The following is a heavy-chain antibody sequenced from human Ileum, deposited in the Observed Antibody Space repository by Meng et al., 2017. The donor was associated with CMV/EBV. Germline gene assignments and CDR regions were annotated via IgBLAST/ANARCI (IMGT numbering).Heavy chain of an antibody. CDR2: IDSSSSSA. Sequence: HLVEVWGRLRPPGGSLRLSVEGSGFTFSRYNMNWVRQVQGKGLEWVSFIDSSSSSAFHADSVKGRFTISRDNAKNSLYLQMNNLRAEDTAVYYCARGLGGYNTAWYASDYWGQGTLVTVSS. J-gene: IGHJ4*02. CDR3: ARGLGGYNTAWYASDY. D-gene: IGHD5-24*01. V-gene: IGHV3-21*04. CDR1: GFTFSRYN.